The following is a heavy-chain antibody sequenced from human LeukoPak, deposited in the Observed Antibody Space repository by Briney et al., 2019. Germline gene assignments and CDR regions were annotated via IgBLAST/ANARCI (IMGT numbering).Heavy chain of an antibody. CDR2: IYYSGST. CDR3: AVVVPAAIGNWFDP. V-gene: IGHV4-39*07. J-gene: IGHJ5*02. D-gene: IGHD2-2*02. Sequence: SESLSLTCTVSGGSISSSSYYWGWIRQPPGKGLEWIGSIYYSGSTYYNPSLKSRVTISVDTSKNQFSLKLSSVTAADTAVYYCAVVVPAAIGNWFDPWGQGTLVTVSS. CDR1: GGSISSSSYY.